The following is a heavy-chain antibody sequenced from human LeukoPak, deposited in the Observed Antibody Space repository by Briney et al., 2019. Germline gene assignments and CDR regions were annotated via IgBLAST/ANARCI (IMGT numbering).Heavy chain of an antibody. J-gene: IGHJ4*02. V-gene: IGHV3-21*01. Sequence: GGSLRLSCAASGFTFSSYSMNWVRQAPGKGLEWVSSISSSSSYTYYADSVKGRFTISRDNAKNSLYLQMNSLRAEDTAVYYCARDSTAVGATTGMDYWGQGTLVTVSS. CDR2: ISSSSSYT. CDR3: ARDSTAVGATTGMDY. D-gene: IGHD1-26*01. CDR1: GFTFSSYS.